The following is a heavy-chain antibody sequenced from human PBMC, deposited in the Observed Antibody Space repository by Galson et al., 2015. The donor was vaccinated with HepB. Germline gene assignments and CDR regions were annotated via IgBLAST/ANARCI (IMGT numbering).Heavy chain of an antibody. CDR3: AGCSPKPAQATPYYYGMDV. V-gene: IGHV3-33*01. J-gene: IGHJ6*02. CDR2: IWYDGSNK. Sequence: SLRLSCAASGFTFSSYGMHWVRQAPGKGLEWVAVIWYDGSNKYYADSVKGRFTISRDNSKNTLYLQMNSLRAEDTAVYYCAGCSPKPAQATPYYYGMDVWGQGTTVTVSS. CDR1: GFTFSSYG. D-gene: IGHD4-23*01.